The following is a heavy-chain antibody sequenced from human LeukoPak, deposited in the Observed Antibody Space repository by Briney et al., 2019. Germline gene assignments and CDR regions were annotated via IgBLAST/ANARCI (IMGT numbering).Heavy chain of an antibody. CDR1: GGTFSSYA. D-gene: IGHD6-6*01. V-gene: IGHV1-69*04. Sequence: GASVKVSCKASGGTFSSYAISWVRQASGQGLEWMGRIIPIFGIANYAQKFQGRVTITADKSTSTAYMELSSLRSEDTAVYYCAREEQLAPFDYWGQGTLVTVSS. CDR3: AREEQLAPFDY. CDR2: IIPIFGIA. J-gene: IGHJ4*02.